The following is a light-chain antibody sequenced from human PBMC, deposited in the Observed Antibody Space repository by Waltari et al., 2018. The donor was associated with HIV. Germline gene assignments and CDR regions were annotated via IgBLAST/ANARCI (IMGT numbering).Light chain of an antibody. Sequence: VVLTQFPVSLSVSVGQSAYISCRSSDRLVSADGNTYLSWFQQRPGQSPRRLIYKVSNRDSGVPGKFSGSGAVTDFTLQISRVEAEDVATYYCAQETFWGWTFGPGTKLEI. CDR3: AQETFWGWT. J-gene: IGKJ1*01. CDR2: KVS. V-gene: IGKV2-30*01. CDR1: DRLVSADGNTY.